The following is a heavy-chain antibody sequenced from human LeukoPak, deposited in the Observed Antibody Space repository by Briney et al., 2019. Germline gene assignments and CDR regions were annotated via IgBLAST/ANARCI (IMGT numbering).Heavy chain of an antibody. V-gene: IGHV3-23*01. Sequence: GGSLRLSCAASGFTFSSYAMSWVRQAPGKGLEWVSAISGSGGSTYYADSVKGRFTISRDNAKNSLYLQMNSLRAEDTAVYYCAREGKLYYFDYWGQGTLVTVSS. CDR2: ISGSGGST. J-gene: IGHJ4*02. D-gene: IGHD2-15*01. CDR1: GFTFSSYA. CDR3: AREGKLYYFDY.